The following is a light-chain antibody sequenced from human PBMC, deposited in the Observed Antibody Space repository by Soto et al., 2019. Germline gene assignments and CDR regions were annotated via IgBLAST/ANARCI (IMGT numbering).Light chain of an antibody. V-gene: IGLV2-14*01. J-gene: IGLJ1*01. Sequence: QSALTQPASVSGSPGQSITISCTGTSSDVGGYNYVSWYQQHPGKAPKLMIYEVSNRPSGVSNRFSDSKSGNTASLTISGLQAEDEADYYCNSYTSSSTYVFGTGTKLTVL. CDR3: NSYTSSSTYV. CDR2: EVS. CDR1: SSDVGGYNY.